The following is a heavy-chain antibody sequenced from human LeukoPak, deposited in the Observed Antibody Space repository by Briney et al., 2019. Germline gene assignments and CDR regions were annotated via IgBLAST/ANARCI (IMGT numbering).Heavy chain of an antibody. CDR2: IYSGGST. CDR3: ARLKVGDSSGYYYFDY. V-gene: IGHV3-66*04. CDR1: GFTVSSNY. Sequence: GGSLRLSCAASGFTVSSNYMSWVRQAPGKGLEWVSVIYSGGSTYYADSVKGRFTISRDNSKNTLYLQMNSLRAEDTAVYYCARLKVGDSSGYYYFDYWGQGTLVTVSS. J-gene: IGHJ4*02. D-gene: IGHD3-22*01.